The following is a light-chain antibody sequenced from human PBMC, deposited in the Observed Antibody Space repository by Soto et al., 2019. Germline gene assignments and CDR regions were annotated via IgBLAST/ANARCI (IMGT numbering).Light chain of an antibody. V-gene: IGKV3-11*01. CDR1: QSVSSS. Sequence: EIVWSQSPFTLSLSQGERATLSCRASQSVSSSLAWYQQKPGQAPRLLIYDASNRATGIPARFSGSGSGTDFTLTISSLEPEDFAVYYCQQRSNWPPIPFGQGSRLAVK. J-gene: IGKJ5*01. CDR3: QQRSNWPPIP. CDR2: DAS.